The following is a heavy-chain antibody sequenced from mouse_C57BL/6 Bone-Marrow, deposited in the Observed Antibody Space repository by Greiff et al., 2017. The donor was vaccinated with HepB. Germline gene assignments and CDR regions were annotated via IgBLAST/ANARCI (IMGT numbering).Heavy chain of an antibody. V-gene: IGHV3-6*01. Sequence: EVQLQQSGPGLVKPSQSLSLTCSVTGYSITSGYYWNWIRQFPGNILEWMGDISYDGSNNYNTSLKNRISIPRETSKNQFFLKLNSVTTEDTATYYCAREEGLTGTDFDYWGQGTTLTVSS. CDR3: AREEGLTGTDFDY. CDR1: GYSITSGYY. D-gene: IGHD4-1*01. J-gene: IGHJ2*01. CDR2: ISYDGSN.